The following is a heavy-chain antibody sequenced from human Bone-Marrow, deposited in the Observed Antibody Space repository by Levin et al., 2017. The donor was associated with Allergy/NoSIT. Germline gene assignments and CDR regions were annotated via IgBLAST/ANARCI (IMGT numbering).Heavy chain of an antibody. J-gene: IGHJ4*02. CDR3: ARDPARGYYDSSGYSGDH. D-gene: IGHD3-22*01. Sequence: GGSLRLSCAASGFSFWHYTMNWVRQAPGKGLEWVSCISSSGDSTYYADSVKGRFTISRDKAKNSLYLQLNRLRDEDTALYYCARDPARGYYDSSGYSGDHWGQGTLVTVSS. CDR1: GFSFWHYT. CDR2: ISSSGDST. V-gene: IGHV3-48*02.